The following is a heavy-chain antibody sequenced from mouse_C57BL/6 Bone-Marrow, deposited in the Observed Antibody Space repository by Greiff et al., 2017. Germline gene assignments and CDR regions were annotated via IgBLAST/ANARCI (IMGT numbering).Heavy chain of an antibody. J-gene: IGHJ3*01. Sequence: EVKLMESGGGLVKPGGSLKLSCAASGFTFSSYAMSWVRQTPEKRLEWVATISDGGSYTYYPDNVKGRFTISRDNAKNTLYLQMSQLKSEDTAMYYCARDPGDGYYWFAYWGQGTLVTVSA. CDR1: GFTFSSYA. CDR3: ARDPGDGYYWFAY. CDR2: ISDGGSYT. V-gene: IGHV5-4*01. D-gene: IGHD2-3*01.